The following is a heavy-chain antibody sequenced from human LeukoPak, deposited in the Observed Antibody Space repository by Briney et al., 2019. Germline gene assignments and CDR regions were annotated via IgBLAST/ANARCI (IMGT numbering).Heavy chain of an antibody. Sequence: PSETLSLTCTVSGYSISSGYYWGWIRQPPGKGLEWIGSIYHSGSTYYNPSLKSRVTISVDTSKNQFSLNLSPVTAADTAVYYCARQEIGLRSFDPWGQGTLVTVSS. CDR1: GYSISSGYY. V-gene: IGHV4-38-2*02. J-gene: IGHJ5*02. CDR2: IYHSGST. CDR3: ARQEIGLRSFDP. D-gene: IGHD3/OR15-3a*01.